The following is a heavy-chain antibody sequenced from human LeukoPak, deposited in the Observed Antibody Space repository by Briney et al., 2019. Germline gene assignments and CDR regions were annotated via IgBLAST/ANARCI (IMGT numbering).Heavy chain of an antibody. Sequence: GGSLRLSCAVSGFTFSSYAMNWVRQAPGKGLEWVSGLSGSGDTTRYAESVKGRFTISRDNSKNTVYLQIDSLRAEDTAVYYCAKVGEASSGWYTGWFDPWGQGTLVTVSS. CDR2: LSGSGDTT. J-gene: IGHJ5*02. D-gene: IGHD6-19*01. V-gene: IGHV3-23*01. CDR3: AKVGEASSGWYTGWFDP. CDR1: GFTFSSYA.